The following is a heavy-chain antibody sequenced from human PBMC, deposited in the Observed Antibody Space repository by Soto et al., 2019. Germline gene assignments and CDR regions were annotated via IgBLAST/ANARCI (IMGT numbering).Heavy chain of an antibody. CDR3: ARGGDKMATTYFDY. CDR1: GGSFSGYY. D-gene: IGHD5-12*01. J-gene: IGHJ4*02. Sequence: SETLSLTCAVYGGSFSGYYWSWIRQPPGKGLEWIGEINHSGSTNYNPSLKSRVTISVDTSKNQFSLKLSSVTAADTAVYYCARGGDKMATTYFDYWGQGTLVTVSS. V-gene: IGHV4-34*01. CDR2: INHSGST.